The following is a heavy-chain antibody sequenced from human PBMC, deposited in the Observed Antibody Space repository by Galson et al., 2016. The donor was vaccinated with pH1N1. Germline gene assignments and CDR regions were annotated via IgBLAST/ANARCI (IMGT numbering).Heavy chain of an antibody. V-gene: IGHV4-30-4*08. J-gene: IGHJ5*02. D-gene: IGHD1-7*01. Sequence: TLSLTCTVSGDSISSGVYYWTWIRQTPGKGLEWIGSMYYTEIIYYNPSLKSRVIIPLDTSKNHFSLKVNSVTAADTAVYYCARGSRGGSPDPKNYFDPWGQGSL. CDR2: MYYTEII. CDR1: GDSISSGVYY. CDR3: ARGSRGGSPDPKNYFDP.